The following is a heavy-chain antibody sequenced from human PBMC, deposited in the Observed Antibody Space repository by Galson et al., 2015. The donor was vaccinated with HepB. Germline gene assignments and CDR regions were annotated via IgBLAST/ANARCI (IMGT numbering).Heavy chain of an antibody. CDR1: GGTFSSYA. CDR2: IIPIFGTA. V-gene: IGHV1-69*06. J-gene: IGHJ4*02. D-gene: IGHD3-10*01. Sequence: SVKVSCKASGGTFSSYAISWVRQAPGQGLEWMGGIIPIFGTANYAQKFQGRVTITADKSTSTAYMELSSLRSEDTAVYYCARARGSGSYYKGGYYFDYWGQGTLVTVSS. CDR3: ARARGSGSYYKGGYYFDY.